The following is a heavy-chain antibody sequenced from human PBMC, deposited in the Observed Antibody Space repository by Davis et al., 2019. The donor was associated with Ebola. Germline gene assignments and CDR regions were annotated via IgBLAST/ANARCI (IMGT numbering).Heavy chain of an antibody. D-gene: IGHD2-8*01. CDR1: GFTFTSYA. CDR3: AKDRGVLMVYASLFDY. CDR2: ISSRGTNI. V-gene: IGHV3-48*02. J-gene: IGHJ4*02. Sequence: GESLKLSCAASGFTFTSYAMDWVRQAPGKGLEWVSYISSRGTNIYYADSVKGRFTISRDIAKNSLYLQMNSLRDEDTAVYYCAKDRGVLMVYASLFDYWGQGTLVTVSS.